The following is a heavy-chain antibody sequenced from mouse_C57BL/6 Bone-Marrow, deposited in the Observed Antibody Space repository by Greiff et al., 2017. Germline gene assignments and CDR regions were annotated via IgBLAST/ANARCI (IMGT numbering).Heavy chain of an antibody. D-gene: IGHD1-1*01. Sequence: QVTLKVSGPGILQPSQTLSLTCSFSGFSLSTFGMGVGWIRQPSGKGLEWLAHIWWDADKYYNPALKSRLTLSKDTSKNQVFLKIANVDTADTATYYCARTLYYYGTPFAYWGQGTLVTVSA. CDR2: IWWDADK. CDR1: GFSLSTFGMG. CDR3: ARTLYYYGTPFAY. V-gene: IGHV8-8*01. J-gene: IGHJ3*01.